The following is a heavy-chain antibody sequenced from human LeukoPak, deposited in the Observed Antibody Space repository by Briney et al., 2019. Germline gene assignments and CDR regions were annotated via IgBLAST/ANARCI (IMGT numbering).Heavy chain of an antibody. CDR2: ISASGGSI. Sequence: GGSLRLSCAASGFTLSSYAMSWVRQAPGKGLEWVSSISASGGSINYADSVKGRSTISRDNSKNTVYLQMNSLRAEDTAVYYCAKVMKGSERLTMVRGVIIKTAGLYYMDVWGKGTTVTVSS. V-gene: IGHV3-23*01. D-gene: IGHD3-10*01. J-gene: IGHJ6*03. CDR1: GFTLSSYA. CDR3: AKVMKGSERLTMVRGVIIKTAGLYYMDV.